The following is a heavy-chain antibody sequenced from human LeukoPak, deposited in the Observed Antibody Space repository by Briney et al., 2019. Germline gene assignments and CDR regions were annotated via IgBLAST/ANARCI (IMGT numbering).Heavy chain of an antibody. V-gene: IGHV4-59*01. CDR2: IYYSGST. D-gene: IGHD3-10*01. CDR1: GGSISSYY. J-gene: IGHJ3*02. Sequence: SETLSLTCTVSGGSISSYYWSWIRQPPGKGLEWIGYIYYSGSTNYNPSLKSRVTISVDTSTNQFSLELSSVTAADTAVYYCARDLGPYDAFDIWGQGTMVTVSS. CDR3: ARDLGPYDAFDI.